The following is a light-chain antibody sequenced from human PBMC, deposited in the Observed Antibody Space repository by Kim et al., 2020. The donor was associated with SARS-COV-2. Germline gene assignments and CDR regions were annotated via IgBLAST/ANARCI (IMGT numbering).Light chain of an antibody. CDR1: TIGTKS. Sequence: SYELTQPPSVSVAPGQTARITCGGDTIGTKSVHWYQQRPGQAPVLVISYDTDRPSGIPERYSGSNSGNTATLTITRVEAGDEADYYCQVWDSNSDHPRLFGGGTQLTVL. CDR3: QVWDSNSDHPRL. J-gene: IGLJ3*02. CDR2: YDT. V-gene: IGLV3-21*04.